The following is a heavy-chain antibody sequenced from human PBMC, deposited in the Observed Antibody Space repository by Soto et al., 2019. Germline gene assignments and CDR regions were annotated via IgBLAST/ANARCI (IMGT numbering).Heavy chain of an antibody. V-gene: IGHV3-21*01. CDR3: ARVVDYCDPYYYYGMDV. D-gene: IGHD3-22*01. J-gene: IGHJ6*02. CDR2: ISCSTSYI. CDR1: GFTFSSYS. Sequence: EVQLVESGGGLVKPGGSLRLSCAASGFTFSSYSMNWVRQAPGKGLEWVSSISCSTSYIYYADSVKGRYTISRDNAKNSLDLQMNSLRADDTAVYYCARVVDYCDPYYYYGMDVWGQGTTVTVSS.